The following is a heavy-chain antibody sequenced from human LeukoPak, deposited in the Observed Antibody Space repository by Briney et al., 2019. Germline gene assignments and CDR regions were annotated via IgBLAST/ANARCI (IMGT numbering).Heavy chain of an antibody. CDR3: AREGYYYVYDY. CDR2: INAGNGNT. D-gene: IGHD3-22*01. J-gene: IGHJ4*02. V-gene: IGHV1-3*01. Sequence: HRASVKVSCKASGYTFTSNYIHWVRQAPGQRLEWMGWINAGNGNTKYSQKFQGRVTITRDTSASTAYMELSSLRSEDTAVYYCAREGYYYVYDYWGQGTLVTVSS. CDR1: GYTFTSNY.